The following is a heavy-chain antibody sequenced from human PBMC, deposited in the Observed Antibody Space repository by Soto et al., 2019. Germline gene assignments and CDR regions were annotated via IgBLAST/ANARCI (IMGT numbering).Heavy chain of an antibody. D-gene: IGHD3-3*01. V-gene: IGHV4-39*01. Sequence: SETLSLTCTVSGGSISSSSYYWGWIRQPPGKGLEWIGSIYYSGSTYYNPSLKSRVAISVDTSKNQFSLKLSSVTAADTAVYYCARKNDFRSGRRNYWFDPWGQGTLVTVSS. CDR2: IYYSGST. CDR3: ARKNDFRSGRRNYWFDP. J-gene: IGHJ5*02. CDR1: GGSISSSSYY.